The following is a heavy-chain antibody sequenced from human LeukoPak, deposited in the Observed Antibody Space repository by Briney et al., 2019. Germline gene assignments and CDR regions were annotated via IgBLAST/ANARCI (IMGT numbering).Heavy chain of an antibody. J-gene: IGHJ4*02. CDR1: GLTFSSYE. V-gene: IGHV3-48*03. CDR2: ISSGSTI. D-gene: IGHD2-15*01. CDR3: ASPGEGYCSGGSCYYFDY. Sequence: GGSLRLSCAASGLTFSSYEMNWVRQAPGKGLEWVSYISSGSTIYYADSVKGRFTISRDNAKKSLYLQMNSLRAEDTAVYYCASPGEGYCSGGSCYYFDYWGQGTLVTVSS.